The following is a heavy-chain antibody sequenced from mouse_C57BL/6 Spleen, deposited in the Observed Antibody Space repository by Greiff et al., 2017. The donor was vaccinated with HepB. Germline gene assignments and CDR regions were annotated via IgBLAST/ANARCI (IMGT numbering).Heavy chain of an antibody. V-gene: IGHV1-34*01. CDR3: ARGRVVATVYDFDY. D-gene: IGHD1-1*01. J-gene: IGHJ2*01. CDR2: IYPNNGGN. CDR1: GYTFTDHY. Sequence: EVQLQQSGPELVKPGASVKMSCKASGYTFTDHYMPWVKQSHGKSLEWIGYIYPNNGGNGYTQKFKGKATLTVDKSSSTAYMELRSLTSEDSAVYYCARGRVVATVYDFDYWGKGTTLTVAA.